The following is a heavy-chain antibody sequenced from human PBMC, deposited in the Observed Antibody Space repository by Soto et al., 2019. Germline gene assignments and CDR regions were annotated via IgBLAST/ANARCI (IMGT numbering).Heavy chain of an antibody. J-gene: IGHJ3*02. V-gene: IGHV4-31*02. CDR3: AQDIVFTGGDRFDI. D-gene: IGHD2-15*01. CDR1: GGSITTGGRY. Sequence: QVRLQEWGPGLVKPSQTLSLKCSVSGGSITTGGRYWSWIRQLPGKGLEWIGDIYYSGNTYYNTSLKSRVTISVEAAKILFVIKLSLVTAADTSVYYSAQDIVFTGGDRFDIWGQGRLVTVSS. CDR2: IYYSGNT.